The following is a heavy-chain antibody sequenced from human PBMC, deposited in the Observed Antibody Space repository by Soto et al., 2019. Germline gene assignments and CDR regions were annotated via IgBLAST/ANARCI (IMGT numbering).Heavy chain of an antibody. CDR2: ISGSGGST. CDR1: GFTFSSYA. V-gene: IGHV3-23*01. CDR3: AKDPLPLGPRANWFDP. D-gene: IGHD3-16*01. J-gene: IGHJ5*02. Sequence: GGSLRLSCAASGFTFSSYAMSWVRQAPGKGLEWVSAISGSGGSTYYADSVKGRFTISRDNSKNTLYLQMNSLRAEDTAVYYCAKDPLPLGPRANWFDPWGQGTLVTVSS.